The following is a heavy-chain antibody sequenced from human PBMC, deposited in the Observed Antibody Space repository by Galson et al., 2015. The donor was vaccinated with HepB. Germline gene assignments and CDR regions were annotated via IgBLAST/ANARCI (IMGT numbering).Heavy chain of an antibody. D-gene: IGHD1-26*01. Sequence: SLRLSCAASGFTFSSYWMSWVRQAPGKGLEWVANIKQDGSEKYYVDSVKGRFTISRDNAKNSLYLQMNSLRAEDTAVYYCARGPRWERKLVDYWGQGTLVTVSS. CDR3: ARGPRWERKLVDY. V-gene: IGHV3-7*01. CDR2: IKQDGSEK. J-gene: IGHJ4*02. CDR1: GFTFSSYW.